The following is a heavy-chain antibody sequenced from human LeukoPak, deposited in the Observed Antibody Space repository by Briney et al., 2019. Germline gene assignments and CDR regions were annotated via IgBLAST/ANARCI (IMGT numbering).Heavy chain of an antibody. CDR2: IYYSGST. CDR3: ASSGNYNWFDP. J-gene: IGHJ5*02. D-gene: IGHD1-1*01. Sequence: SETLSLTCTVSGVSISSYYWSWIRQPPGKGLEWIGYIYYSGSTNYNPSLKSRVTISVDTSKNQFSLKLSSVTAADTAVYYCASSGNYNWFDPWGQGTLVTVSS. CDR1: GVSISSYY. V-gene: IGHV4-59*01.